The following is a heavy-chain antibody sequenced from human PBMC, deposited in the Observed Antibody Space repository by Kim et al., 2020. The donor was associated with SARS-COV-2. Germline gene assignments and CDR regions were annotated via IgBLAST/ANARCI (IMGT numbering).Heavy chain of an antibody. CDR3: ARGGYSDTRGSNDAFDV. V-gene: IGHV1-2*02. D-gene: IGHD5-18*01. J-gene: IGHJ3*01. CDR2: INPISGGT. Sequence: ASVKVSCKASGFSFTGYYIHWVRQAPGQRLEWMGWINPISGGTNYAQKFQGRVTMTRDTSITTAYMELSSLRSDDTVVYYCARGGYSDTRGSNDAFDVWGQGTKVTVSS. CDR1: GFSFTGYY.